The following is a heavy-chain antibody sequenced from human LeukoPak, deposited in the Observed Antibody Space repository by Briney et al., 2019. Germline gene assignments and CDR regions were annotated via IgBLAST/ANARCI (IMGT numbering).Heavy chain of an antibody. J-gene: IGHJ4*02. CDR2: MYLSGTT. D-gene: IGHD1-26*01. Sequence: KSSETLSLTCTVSGDSINSLDLWSWVRQPPGKGLEWIGEMYLSGTTHSNPSVKSRVTISIDKSKNQFFLNLSSVTAADTAVYYCAGLVGRYSSCLYYYYFDYWGQGTLVTVSS. CDR3: AGLVGRYSSCLYYYYFDY. CDR1: GDSINSLDL. V-gene: IGHV4-4*02.